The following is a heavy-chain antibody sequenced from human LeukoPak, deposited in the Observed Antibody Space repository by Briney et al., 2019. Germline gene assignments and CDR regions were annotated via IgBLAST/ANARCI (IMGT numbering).Heavy chain of an antibody. J-gene: IGHJ4*02. D-gene: IGHD5-24*01. CDR1: GYSFTSYW. V-gene: IGHV5-51*01. CDR3: ARRYRSRDGYNYLIFDY. Sequence: GESLKISCKGSGYSFTSYWIGWVRQMPGKGLEWMGIIYPGDSDTRYSPSFQGQVTISADKSISTAYLQWSSLKAPDTAMYYCARRYRSRDGYNYLIFDYWGQGTLVTVSS. CDR2: IYPGDSDT.